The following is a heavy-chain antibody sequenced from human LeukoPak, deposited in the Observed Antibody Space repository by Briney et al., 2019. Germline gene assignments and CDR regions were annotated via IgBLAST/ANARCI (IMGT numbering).Heavy chain of an antibody. Sequence: SETLSLTCAVSGYSISSGYYWGWIRQPPGKGLEWIGSIYHSGSTYYNPSLKSRVTISVDTSKNQFSLKLSSVTAADTAVYYCARLDRWFDPWGPGTLVTVSS. CDR3: ARLDRWFDP. CDR2: IYHSGST. CDR1: GYSISSGYY. D-gene: IGHD1-14*01. V-gene: IGHV4-38-2*01. J-gene: IGHJ5*02.